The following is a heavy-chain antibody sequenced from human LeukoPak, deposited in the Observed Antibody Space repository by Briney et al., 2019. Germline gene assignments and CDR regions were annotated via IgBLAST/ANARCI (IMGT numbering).Heavy chain of an antibody. CDR2: SYYRGST. Sequence: SETLSLTCTVSGGSIRGSSYYWGWIRQPPGKGLEWIGSSYYRGSTNYNPSLKSRVTISVDTSKNQFSLKLSSVTAADTAVYYCATDSGWYQGYFQHWGQGTLVTVSS. V-gene: IGHV4-39*07. CDR3: ATDSGWYQGYFQH. CDR1: GGSIRGSSYY. D-gene: IGHD6-19*01. J-gene: IGHJ1*01.